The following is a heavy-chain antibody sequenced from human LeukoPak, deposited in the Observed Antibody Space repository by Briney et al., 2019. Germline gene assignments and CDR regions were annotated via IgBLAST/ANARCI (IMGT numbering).Heavy chain of an antibody. Sequence: SSETLSLTCTVSGYSISTGYYWGWMRQPPGKGLEWIVNMYHSGNTYYNPSLKSRVTISDDTSKNQFSLKLTSVTAADTVVYYCARGTVAARWFFDYWSQGTLVTVSS. V-gene: IGHV4-38-2*02. CDR1: GYSISTGYY. J-gene: IGHJ4*02. D-gene: IGHD6-6*01. CDR2: MYHSGNT. CDR3: ARGTVAARWFFDY.